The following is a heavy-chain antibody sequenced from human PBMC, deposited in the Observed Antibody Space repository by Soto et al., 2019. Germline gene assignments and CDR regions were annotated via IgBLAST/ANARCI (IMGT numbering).Heavy chain of an antibody. CDR2: ITGGGITT. D-gene: IGHD2-2*01. CDR3: VKGSAAIPDGNWFDP. J-gene: IGHJ5*02. CDR1: GVNFRNFA. V-gene: IGHV3-23*01. Sequence: EVQLLESGGGLVQPGGSLTLSCTASGVNFRNFAMTWVRQAPGKGLEWVSEITGGGITTYFADFVEGRFTISRDNSKNTLYLEMNSLRAEDSAVYYCVKGSAAIPDGNWFDPWGQGTLVTVSS.